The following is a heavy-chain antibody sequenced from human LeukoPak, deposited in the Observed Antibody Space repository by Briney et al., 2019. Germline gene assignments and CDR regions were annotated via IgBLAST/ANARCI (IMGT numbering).Heavy chain of an antibody. CDR2: ISGSGGST. V-gene: IGHV3-23*01. D-gene: IGHD6-13*01. J-gene: IGHJ4*02. CDR1: GFTFGTYA. Sequence: QPGGSLRLSCAASGFTFGTYAMTWVRQAPGKGLEWVSVISGSGGSTNYADSVKGRFIISRDNSRNTLFLQMNSLRAEDTAVYYCAKHHYSRSRDYFDYWGQGTLVTVSS. CDR3: AKHHYSRSRDYFDY.